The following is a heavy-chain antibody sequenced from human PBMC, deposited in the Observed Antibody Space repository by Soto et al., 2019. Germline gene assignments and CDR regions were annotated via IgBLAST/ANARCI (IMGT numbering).Heavy chain of an antibody. D-gene: IGHD2-21*02. Sequence: SVKVSCKASGGTFSSYAISWVRQAPGQGLEWMGGIIPIFGTANYAQKFQGRVTITADESTSTAYMELSSLRSEDTAVYYCASNIVVVSAIGIGYYYYGMDDWGQGTTVTVSS. J-gene: IGHJ6*02. V-gene: IGHV1-69*13. CDR2: IIPIFGTA. CDR3: ASNIVVVSAIGIGYYYYGMDD. CDR1: GGTFSSYA.